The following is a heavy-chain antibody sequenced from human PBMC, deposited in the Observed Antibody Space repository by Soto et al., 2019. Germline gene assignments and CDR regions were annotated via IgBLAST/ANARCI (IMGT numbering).Heavy chain of an antibody. V-gene: IGHV4-39*01. CDR3: ARGGLAGFGELSYYYGMDV. J-gene: IGHJ6*02. CDR2: IYYSGST. D-gene: IGHD3-10*01. Sequence: TSETLSLTCTVSGGSISSSSYYWGWIRQPPGKGLEWIGSIYYSGSTYYNPSLKSRVTISVDTSKNQFSLKLSSVTAADTAVYYCARGGLAGFGELSYYYGMDVWGQGTTVTVSS. CDR1: GGSISSSSYY.